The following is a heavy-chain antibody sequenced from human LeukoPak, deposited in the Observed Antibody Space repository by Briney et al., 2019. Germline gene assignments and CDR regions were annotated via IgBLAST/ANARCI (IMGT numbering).Heavy chain of an antibody. CDR3: ARDGYYGSGSYPNWFDP. J-gene: IGHJ5*02. D-gene: IGHD3-10*01. CDR1: GYTFTSYA. Sequence: ASVKVSCKASGYTFTSYAMNWVRQAPGQGLEWMGWVNTNTGNPTYAQGFTGRFVFSLDTSVSTAYLQISSLKAEDTAVYYCARDGYYGSGSYPNWFDPWGQGTLVTVSS. V-gene: IGHV7-4-1*02. CDR2: VNTNTGNP.